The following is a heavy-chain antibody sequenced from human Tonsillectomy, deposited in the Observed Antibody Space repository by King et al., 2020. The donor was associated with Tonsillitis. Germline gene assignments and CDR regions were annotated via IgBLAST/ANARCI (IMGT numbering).Heavy chain of an antibody. CDR1: GYTFARFW. CDR2: IYPVDSDT. Sequence: QLVQSGAEVKKPGESLKISRQGSGYTFARFWIGWVRQMPGKGLEWMGLIYPVDSDTRYSPSFQGQFTISAEKSNSVAYLQWSSLEASDTAMYFCARLVRSGEPGRGYYRMDVWGKGTSVTVSS. CDR3: ARLVRSGEPGRGYYRMDV. D-gene: IGHD7-27*01. J-gene: IGHJ6*04. V-gene: IGHV5-51*03.